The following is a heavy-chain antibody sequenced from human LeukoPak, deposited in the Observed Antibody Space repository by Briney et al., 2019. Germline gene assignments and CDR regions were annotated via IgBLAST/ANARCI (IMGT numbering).Heavy chain of an antibody. V-gene: IGHV4-61*02. J-gene: IGHJ6*03. CDR1: GGSISSGSYY. CDR3: ARGAGFMVRGSMRGYDDYYYYMDV. CDR2: VYTSGST. Sequence: ASETLSLTCTVSGGSISSGSYYWSWIRQPAGKGLEYIGRVYTSGSTNYNPSLKSRVTISVDTSRNQFSLKLSSVTAADTAVYYCARGAGFMVRGSMRGYDDYYYYMDVWGKGTTVTISS. D-gene: IGHD3-10*01.